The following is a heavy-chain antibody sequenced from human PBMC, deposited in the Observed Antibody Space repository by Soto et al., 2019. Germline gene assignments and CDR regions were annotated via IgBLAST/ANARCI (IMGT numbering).Heavy chain of an antibody. CDR2: INNAGTT. CDR1: GFDASVNF. V-gene: IGHV3-66*01. Sequence: GGSLRLSCAASGFDASVNFMTWVRQAPGQGLEWVSAINNAGTTFYADSVKGRFTISRDDSKNTLFLQMNSLRVEDTAMYYCVREDYCYGMDVWGRRSVVTVAS. J-gene: IGHJ6*01. CDR3: VREDYCYGMDV.